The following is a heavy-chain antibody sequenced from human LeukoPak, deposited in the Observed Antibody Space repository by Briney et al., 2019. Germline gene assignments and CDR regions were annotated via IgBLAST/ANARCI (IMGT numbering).Heavy chain of an antibody. V-gene: IGHV3-9*01. J-gene: IGHJ4*02. CDR3: AKAAIERWIQSATFDY. Sequence: GGSLRLSCAPSGFTFDDYAMHWVRQAPGKGLEWVSGISWNSGSIGYADSVKGRFTISRNNGKNSLYLQMNSLRAEDTALYYCAKAAIERWIQSATFDYWGQGTLVTVSS. CDR2: ISWNSGSI. D-gene: IGHD5-24*01. CDR1: GFTFDDYA.